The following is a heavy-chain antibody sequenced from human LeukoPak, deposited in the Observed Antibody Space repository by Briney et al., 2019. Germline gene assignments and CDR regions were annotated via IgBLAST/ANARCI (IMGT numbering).Heavy chain of an antibody. J-gene: IGHJ4*02. CDR1: GFTFSSYE. CDR2: ISSSGTTI. D-gene: IGHD6-13*01. V-gene: IGHV3-48*03. CDR3: VRGSSSWYAY. Sequence: GGSLRLSCAASGFTFSSYEMNWVRQAPGKGLEWVSYISSSGTTIYYADSVKGRFTISRDNAKNSLYLQMNSLRVEDTALYYCVRGSSSWYAYWGQGTLVTVSS.